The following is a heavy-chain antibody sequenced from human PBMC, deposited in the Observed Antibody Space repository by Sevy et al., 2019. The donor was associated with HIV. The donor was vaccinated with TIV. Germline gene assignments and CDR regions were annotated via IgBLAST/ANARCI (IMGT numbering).Heavy chain of an antibody. V-gene: IGHV4-59*01. J-gene: IGHJ4*02. CDR1: GGSISSYY. D-gene: IGHD6-13*01. CDR2: IYYSGST. CDR3: ASYSNLEYFDY. Sequence: SETLSLTCTVSGGSISSYYWSWIRQPPGKGLEWIGYIYYSGSTNYNPSLKSRVTILVDTSKNQFSLKLSSVTAADTAVYYCASYSNLEYFDYWGQGTLVTVSS.